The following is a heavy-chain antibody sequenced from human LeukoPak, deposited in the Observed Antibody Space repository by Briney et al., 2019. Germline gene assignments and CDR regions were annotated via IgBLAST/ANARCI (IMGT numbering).Heavy chain of an antibody. V-gene: IGHV4-39*01. J-gene: IGHJ5*02. D-gene: IGHD6-19*01. CDR1: GGSISSSSYY. Sequence: SETRSLTCTVSGGSISSSSYYWGWIRQPPGKGLEWIGSIYYSGSTYYNPSLKSRVTISVDTSKNQFSLKLSSVTAADTAVYYCARPISSGWYGGNWFDPWGQGTLVTVSS. CDR2: IYYSGST. CDR3: ARPISSGWYGGNWFDP.